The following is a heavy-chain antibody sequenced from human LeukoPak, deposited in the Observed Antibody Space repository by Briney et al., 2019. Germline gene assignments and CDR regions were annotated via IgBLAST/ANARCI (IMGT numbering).Heavy chain of an antibody. D-gene: IGHD6-19*01. CDR1: RFTFSSYG. J-gene: IGHJ4*02. CDR2: ISYDGNNK. Sequence: GRSLRLSCAASRFTFSSYGMHWVRQAPGKGLEWVAVISYDGNNKFYADSVKGRFTISRDNSKNTLYLQMNSLRAEDTAVYYCYRVGIAGAGTDYWGQGTLVTVSS. V-gene: IGHV3-30*03. CDR3: YRVGIAGAGTDY.